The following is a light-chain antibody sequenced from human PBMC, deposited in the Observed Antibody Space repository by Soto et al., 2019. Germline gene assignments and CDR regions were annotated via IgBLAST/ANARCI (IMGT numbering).Light chain of an antibody. Sequence: QSALTQPASVSGSPGQSITISCTGTSSDVGGYDYVSWYQQHPGKAPKLMIYDVSKRPSGVPDRFSGSKSGNTASLTISGPQAEDEADYYCCSYAGSYTVVFGGGTKLTVL. CDR2: DVS. V-gene: IGLV2-11*01. CDR1: SSDVGGYDY. CDR3: CSYAGSYTVV. J-gene: IGLJ2*01.